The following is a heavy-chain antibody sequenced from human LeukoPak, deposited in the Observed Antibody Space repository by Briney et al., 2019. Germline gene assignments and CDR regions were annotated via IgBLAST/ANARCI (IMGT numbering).Heavy chain of an antibody. Sequence: SETLSLTCTVSGGSISSYYWSWIRQPPGKGLGWIGYIYYSGSTNYNPSLKSRVTISVDTSKNQFSLKLSSVTVADTAVYYCAREDYGYVRGTNYFDYWGQGTLVTVSS. V-gene: IGHV4-59*01. J-gene: IGHJ4*02. CDR3: AREDYGYVRGTNYFDY. CDR2: IYYSGST. D-gene: IGHD3-16*01. CDR1: GGSISSYY.